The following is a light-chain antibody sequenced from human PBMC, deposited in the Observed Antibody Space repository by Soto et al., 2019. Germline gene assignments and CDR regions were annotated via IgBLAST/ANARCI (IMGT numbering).Light chain of an antibody. CDR1: RPSIGSNT. J-gene: IGLJ1*01. CDR3: AAWDASLGGFYV. Sequence: SVLAQPPPVCGAPGQQVNISRTGTRPSIGSNTVNWYQHLPGMAPKLLIYSNNHRPSGVPERFSASKAGASASLAISGLQSEGEGDYYCAAWDASLGGFYVFGSGNKVTVL. CDR2: SNN. V-gene: IGLV1-44*01.